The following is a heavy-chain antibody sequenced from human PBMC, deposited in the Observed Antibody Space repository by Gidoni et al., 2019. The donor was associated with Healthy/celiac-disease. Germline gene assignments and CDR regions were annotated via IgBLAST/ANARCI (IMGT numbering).Heavy chain of an antibody. CDR2: ISGSGGST. J-gene: IGHJ5*02. D-gene: IGHD3-22*01. CDR3: AKDLYYYDSSVVPNWFDP. Sequence: EVQLVESGGGLVQPGGSLRLSCAASGCTFSSYAMSWVRQAPGKGLEWVSAISGSGGSTYYADSVKGRFTISRDNTKNTLYLQMNSLRAEDTAVYYCAKDLYYYDSSVVPNWFDPWGQGTLVTVSS. V-gene: IGHV3-23*04. CDR1: GCTFSSYA.